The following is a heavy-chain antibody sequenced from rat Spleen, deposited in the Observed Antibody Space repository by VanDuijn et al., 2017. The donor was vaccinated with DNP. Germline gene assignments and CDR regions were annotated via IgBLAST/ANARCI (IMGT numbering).Heavy chain of an antibody. Sequence: EVQLVESGGGLVQPGRSLKLSCAASGFTFSNYGMHWIRQAPTKGLEWVASINADGGSTSYSDSVKGRFSISRDNAENTVYLQMNSLRSEDTATYYCAKDYHFYAMDAWGQGTSVTVSS. J-gene: IGHJ4*01. V-gene: IGHV5-19*01. CDR3: AKDYHFYAMDA. CDR1: GFTFSNYG. CDR2: INADGGST.